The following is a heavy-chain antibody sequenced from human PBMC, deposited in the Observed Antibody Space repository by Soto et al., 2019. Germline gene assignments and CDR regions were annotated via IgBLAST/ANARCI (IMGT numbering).Heavy chain of an antibody. D-gene: IGHD2-8*01. CDR2: VYYRGRS. J-gene: IGHJ4*02. CDR1: GGSVSNSNYY. CDR3: VSQRTSVLTQAYFDY. V-gene: IGHV4-39*01. Sequence: SETLSLTCTVSGGSVSNSNYYWGWIRQSPGKGLEWIGSVYYRGRSYSKSSVKSRVTISVDTSKNQFSLNLNSVTASDTAVYFCVSQRTSVLTQAYFDYWGPGALVTVSS.